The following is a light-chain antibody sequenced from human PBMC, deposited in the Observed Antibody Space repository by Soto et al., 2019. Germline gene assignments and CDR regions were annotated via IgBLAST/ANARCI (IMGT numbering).Light chain of an antibody. CDR1: QSVSSSY. V-gene: IGKV3-20*01. J-gene: IGKJ5*01. CDR3: QQYGGSPRIT. Sequence: EIVLKHSQGTLSLSPCERATLYFSASQSVSSSYLAWSQQKPGQAPRLLIYGASNRATGIPDRFSGSGSGTDFTLIINRLEPEDVAIYYCQQYGGSPRITFGQGTRLE. CDR2: GAS.